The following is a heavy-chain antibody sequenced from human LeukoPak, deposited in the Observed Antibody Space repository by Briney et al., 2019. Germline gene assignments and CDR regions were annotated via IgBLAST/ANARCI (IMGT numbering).Heavy chain of an antibody. CDR2: ISASGGST. CDR3: AKGPYSAFDI. V-gene: IGHV3-23*01. Sequence: GASLRLSCAASGFTFSSYAMSWVRQAPGKGLEWVSTISASGGSTYYADSVKGRFTISGDNSKNTLYLQMNSLRAEDTAVYYCAKGPYSAFDIWGQGTMVTVSS. D-gene: IGHD2-15*01. J-gene: IGHJ3*02. CDR1: GFTFSSYA.